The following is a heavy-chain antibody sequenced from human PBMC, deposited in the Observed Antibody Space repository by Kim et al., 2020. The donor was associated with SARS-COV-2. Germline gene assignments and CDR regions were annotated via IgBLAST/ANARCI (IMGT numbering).Heavy chain of an antibody. CDR1: GFTFSSYS. Sequence: GGSLRLSCAASGFTFSSYSMNWVRQAPGKGLEWVSSISSSSSYIYYADSVKGRFTISRDNAKNSLYLQMNSLRAEDTAVYYCAREKADYYDSSGYEAFDIWGQGTMVTVSS. V-gene: IGHV3-21*01. CDR3: AREKADYYDSSGYEAFDI. J-gene: IGHJ3*02. D-gene: IGHD3-22*01. CDR2: ISSSSSYI.